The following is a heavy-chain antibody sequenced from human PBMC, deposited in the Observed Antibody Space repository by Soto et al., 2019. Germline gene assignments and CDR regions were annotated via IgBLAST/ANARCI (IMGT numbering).Heavy chain of an antibody. CDR2: ISGSGGST. CDR1: GFTFSSYA. J-gene: IGHJ6*02. V-gene: IGHV3-23*01. D-gene: IGHD2-21*01. Sequence: GGSLRLSCAASGFTFSSYAMSWVRQAPGKGLEWVSAISGSGGSTYYADSVKGRFTISRDNSKNTLYLQMNSLRAEDTAVYYCANRRPLVIYSRGMDVWGQGTTVTVSS. CDR3: ANRRPLVIYSRGMDV.